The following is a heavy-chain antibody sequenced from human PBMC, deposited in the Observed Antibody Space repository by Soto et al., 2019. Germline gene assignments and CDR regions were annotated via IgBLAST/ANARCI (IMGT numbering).Heavy chain of an antibody. J-gene: IGHJ3*02. CDR2: ISAYNGNT. Sequence: QVQLVQSGAEVKKPGASVKVSCKASGYTFTSYGISWVRQAPGQGLEWMGWISAYNGNTNYAQKLQGRVTMTTDTSTSTAYMELRSLRSDDTAVYYCARDTADCGGGSCYSQDAFDIWGQGTMVTVSS. CDR1: GYTFTSYG. CDR3: ARDTADCGGGSCYSQDAFDI. D-gene: IGHD2-15*01. V-gene: IGHV1-18*01.